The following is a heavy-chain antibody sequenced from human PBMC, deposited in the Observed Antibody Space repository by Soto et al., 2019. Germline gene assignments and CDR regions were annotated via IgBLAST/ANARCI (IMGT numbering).Heavy chain of an antibody. CDR2: IYYSGST. D-gene: IGHD3-10*01. V-gene: IGHV4-59*08. J-gene: IGHJ4*02. CDR3: ARHVNYSGSGSYNDY. Sequence: QVQLQESGPGLVKPSETLSLTCTVSGGSISSYYWSWIRQPPGKGLEWIGYIYYSGSTNYNPSLTSRVTISIDTSKNQSSLKLSSVTAADTAVYYCARHVNYSGSGSYNDYWGQGTLVTVSS. CDR1: GGSISSYY.